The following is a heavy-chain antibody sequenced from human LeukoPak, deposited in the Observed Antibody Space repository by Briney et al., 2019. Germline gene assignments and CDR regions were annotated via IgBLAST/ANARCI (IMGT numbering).Heavy chain of an antibody. D-gene: IGHD3-16*02. J-gene: IGHJ4*02. V-gene: IGHV3-30*03. CDR2: ISYDGSNK. CDR1: GFTFSSYG. Sequence: GGSLRLSCEASGFTFSSYGMHWVRQAPGGGLEWVSAISYDGSNKYYADSVKGRFTISRDNSKNTLYLQMNSLRAEDTAVYYCATDKVPYDYVWGSYRSPLEYWGQGTLVTVSS. CDR3: ATDKVPYDYVWGSYRSPLEY.